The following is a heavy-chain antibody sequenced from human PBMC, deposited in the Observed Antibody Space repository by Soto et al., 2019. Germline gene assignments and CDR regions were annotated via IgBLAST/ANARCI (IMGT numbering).Heavy chain of an antibody. J-gene: IGHJ6*02. CDR2: IHYSGTT. D-gene: IGHD2-21*01. CDR3: AASCVACGGFNYYGMDV. Sequence: QVQLQESGPGLVKPSQTLSLTCTVSGGSISSGGYYWYWIRQHPGKGLEGIGYIHYSGTTYYNPSLKSRVTISVDTSKNQFSLKLSSVTAADTAVYYFAASCVACGGFNYYGMDVWGQGTTVTVSS. CDR1: GGSISSGGYY. V-gene: IGHV4-31*03.